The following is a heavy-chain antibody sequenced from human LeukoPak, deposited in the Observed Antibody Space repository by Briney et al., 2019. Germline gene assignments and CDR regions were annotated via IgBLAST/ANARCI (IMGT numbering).Heavy chain of an antibody. Sequence: PSQILSLTCAISGDTVSNKNAAWNRIRQSPSRGLECLGRTYYRSKWYNDYAVSVTGRIDINPDTSQNQFSTQLNSVTPEDTAVYYCVREGVGATMANWGQGTLVTVSS. D-gene: IGHD1-26*01. J-gene: IGHJ4*02. V-gene: IGHV6-1*01. CDR1: GDTVSNKNAA. CDR3: VREGVGATMAN. CDR2: TYYRSKWYN.